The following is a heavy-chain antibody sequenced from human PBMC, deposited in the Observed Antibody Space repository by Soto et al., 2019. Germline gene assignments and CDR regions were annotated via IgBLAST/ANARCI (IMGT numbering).Heavy chain of an antibody. CDR2: ISGSGGST. CDR1: GFTFSSYA. Sequence: GGSLRLSYAASGFTFSSYAMSWVRQAPGKGLEWVSAISGSGGSTYYADSVKGRFTISRDNSKNTLYLQMNSLRAEDTAVYYCAKVGAAAGKGSWFDPWGQGTLVTVSS. J-gene: IGHJ5*02. CDR3: AKVGAAAGKGSWFDP. V-gene: IGHV3-23*01. D-gene: IGHD6-13*01.